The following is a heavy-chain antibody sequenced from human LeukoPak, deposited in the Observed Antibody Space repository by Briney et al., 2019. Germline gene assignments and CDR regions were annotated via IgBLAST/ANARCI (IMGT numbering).Heavy chain of an antibody. J-gene: IGHJ4*02. CDR2: VSGSGDNT. CDR3: ARGRITMIPDY. V-gene: IGHV3-23*01. CDR1: EFTFSSCG. D-gene: IGHD3-22*01. Sequence: GGSLRLSCVASEFTFSSCGMSWVRQSPGKGLEWVSAVSGSGDNTKYVDSVKGRFIISRDNSKNTLYLHMNSLRAEDTAVYYCARGRITMIPDYWGQGTLVTVSS.